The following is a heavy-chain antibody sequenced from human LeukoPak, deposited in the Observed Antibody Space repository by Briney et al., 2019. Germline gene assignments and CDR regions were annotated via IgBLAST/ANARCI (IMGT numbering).Heavy chain of an antibody. J-gene: IGHJ3*02. V-gene: IGHV1-18*01. CDR3: ARGHSGSYLWGLYAFDI. CDR2: IGAYNGNT. Sequence: GASVKVSCKASGYTFTSYGISWVRQAPGQGLEWMGWIGAYNGNTNYAQKLQGRVTMTTDTSTSTAYMELSSLRSEDTAVYYCARGHSGSYLWGLYAFDIWGQGTMVTVSS. CDR1: GYTFTSYG. D-gene: IGHD1-26*01.